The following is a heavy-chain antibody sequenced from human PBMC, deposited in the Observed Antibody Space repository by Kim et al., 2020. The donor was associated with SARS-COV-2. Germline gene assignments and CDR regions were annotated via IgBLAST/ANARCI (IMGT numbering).Heavy chain of an antibody. D-gene: IGHD6-6*01. CDR2: IYYSGST. CDR3: AARTVKYSRGPNGKAPYWYFDL. V-gene: IGHV4-59*13. J-gene: IGHJ2*01. Sequence: SETLSLTCTVSGGSISSYYWSWIRQPPGKGLEWIGYIYYSGSTNYNPSLKSRVTISVDTSKNQFSLKLSSVTAADTAVYYCAARTVKYSRGPNGKAPYWYFDLWGRGTLVTVSS. CDR1: GGSISSYY.